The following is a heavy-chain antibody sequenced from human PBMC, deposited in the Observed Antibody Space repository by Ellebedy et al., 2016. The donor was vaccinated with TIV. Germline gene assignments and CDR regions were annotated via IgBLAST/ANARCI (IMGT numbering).Heavy chain of an antibody. CDR1: GGTFSSYA. D-gene: IGHD4/OR15-4a*01. CDR2: IIPIFGTA. CDR3: ARTLYRSGAINYFDY. Sequence: SVKVSCXASGGTFSSYAISWVRQAPGQGLEWMGGIIPIFGTANYAQKFQGRVTITADKSTSTAYMELSSLRSEDTAVYYCARTLYRSGAINYFDYWGQGTLVTVSS. V-gene: IGHV1-69*06. J-gene: IGHJ4*02.